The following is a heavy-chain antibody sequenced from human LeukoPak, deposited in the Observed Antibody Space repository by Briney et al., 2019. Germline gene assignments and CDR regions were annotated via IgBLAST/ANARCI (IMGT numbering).Heavy chain of an antibody. CDR2: INHSGST. V-gene: IGHV4-34*01. D-gene: IGHD2-15*01. J-gene: IGHJ4*02. CDR3: ATSGPVDCSGGSCYEGY. Sequence: PSETLSLTCAVYGGSFSGYYWSWIRQPPGKGLEWIGEINHSGSTNYNPSLKSRVTISVDTSKNQFSLKLSSVPAADTAVYYCATSGPVDCSGGSCYEGYWGQGTLVTVSS. CDR1: GGSFSGYY.